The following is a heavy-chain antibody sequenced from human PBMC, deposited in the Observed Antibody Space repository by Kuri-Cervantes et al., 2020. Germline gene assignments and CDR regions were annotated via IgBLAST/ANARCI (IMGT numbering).Heavy chain of an antibody. CDR2: IWYDGSNK. D-gene: IGHD6-19*01. J-gene: IGHJ4*02. CDR1: GFTFSSYG. V-gene: IGHV3-33*01. Sequence: LSLTCAASGFTFSSYGMHWVRQAPGKGLEWVAVIWYDGSNKYYADSVKGRFTISRDNSKNTLYLQMNSLRAEDTAVYYCARGNSSGWFDYWGQGTLVTVSS. CDR3: ARGNSSGWFDY.